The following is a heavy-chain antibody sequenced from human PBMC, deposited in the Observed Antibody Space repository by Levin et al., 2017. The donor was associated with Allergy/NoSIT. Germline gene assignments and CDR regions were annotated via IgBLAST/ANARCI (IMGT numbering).Heavy chain of an antibody. J-gene: IGHJ4*02. CDR3: ARRGDCSSTSCYLDY. Sequence: KPGGSLRLSCTVSGGSISSSSYYWGWIRQPPGKGLEWIGSIYYSGSTYYNPSLKSRVTISVDTSKNQFSLKLSSVTAADTAVYYCARRGDCSSTSCYLDYWGQGTLVTVSS. D-gene: IGHD2-2*01. V-gene: IGHV4-39*01. CDR2: IYYSGST. CDR1: GGSISSSSYY.